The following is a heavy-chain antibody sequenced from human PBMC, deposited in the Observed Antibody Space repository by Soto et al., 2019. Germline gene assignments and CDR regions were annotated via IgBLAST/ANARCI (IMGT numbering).Heavy chain of an antibody. V-gene: IGHV1-3*01. J-gene: IGHJ4*02. D-gene: IGHD2-15*01. CDR3: ARESFRLGYCSGGSCPLGY. CDR1: GYTFTSYA. Sequence: GASVKVSCKASGYTFTSYAMHWVRQAPGQRLEWMGWINAGNGNTKYSQKFQGRVTITRDTSASTAYMELSSLRSEDTAVYYCARESFRLGYCSGGSCPLGYWGQGTLVTVSS. CDR2: INAGNGNT.